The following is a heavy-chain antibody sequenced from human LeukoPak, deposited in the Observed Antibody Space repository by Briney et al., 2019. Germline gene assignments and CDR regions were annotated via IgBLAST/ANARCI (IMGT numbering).Heavy chain of an antibody. CDR1: GGSISSSNW. J-gene: IGHJ4*02. Sequence: SSETLSLTCAVSGGSISSSNWWSWVRQPPGKGLEWIGEIYHSGSTNYNPSLKSRVTISVDKSKNQFSLKLSSVTAADTAMYYCASNSCSGGSCRFDYWGQGTLVTVSS. CDR2: IYHSGST. CDR3: ASNSCSGGSCRFDY. D-gene: IGHD2-15*01. V-gene: IGHV4-4*02.